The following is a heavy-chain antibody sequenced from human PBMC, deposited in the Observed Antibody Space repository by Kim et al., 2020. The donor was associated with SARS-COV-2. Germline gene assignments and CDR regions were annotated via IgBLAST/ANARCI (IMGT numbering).Heavy chain of an antibody. V-gene: IGHV2-5*02. CDR3: AHRRVWWGSLDY. CDR2: IYWDDDK. D-gene: IGHD2-8*02. Sequence: SGPTLVHPTQTLTLTCTFSGFSLSTSGVGVGWIRQPPGKALEWLALIYWDDDKRYSPSLKSRLTITKDTSKNQVVLTMTNMDPVDTSAYYCAHRRVWWGSLDYGGQGTLDTVSS. J-gene: IGHJ4*02. CDR1: GFSLSTSGVG.